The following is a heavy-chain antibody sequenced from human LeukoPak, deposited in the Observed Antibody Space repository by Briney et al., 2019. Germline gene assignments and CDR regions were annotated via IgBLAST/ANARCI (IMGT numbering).Heavy chain of an antibody. CDR2: IIPIFGTA. V-gene: IGHV1-69*05. CDR1: GGTFSSYA. J-gene: IGHJ4*02. D-gene: IGHD6-6*01. CDR3: ARDRVGYSSSSLSNYFDY. Sequence: EASVKVSCKASGGTFSSYAISWVRQAPGQGLEWMGGIIPIFGTANYAQKFQGRVTITTDESTSTAYMELSSLRSEDTAVYYCARDRVGYSSSSLSNYFDYWGQGTLVTVSS.